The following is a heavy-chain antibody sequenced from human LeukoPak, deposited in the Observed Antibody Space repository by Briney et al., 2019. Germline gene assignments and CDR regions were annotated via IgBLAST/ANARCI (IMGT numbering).Heavy chain of an antibody. Sequence: GGSLRLSCAASGLTFSSYWMRWVRQAPGKGLEWVANIKQDGSEKYYVDSVKGRFTISRDNAKNSLYLQMNSLRAEDTAVYYCARDGLAVAGTNDYWGQGTLVTVSS. CDR3: ARDGLAVAGTNDY. J-gene: IGHJ4*02. D-gene: IGHD6-19*01. CDR1: GLTFSSYW. V-gene: IGHV3-7*01. CDR2: IKQDGSEK.